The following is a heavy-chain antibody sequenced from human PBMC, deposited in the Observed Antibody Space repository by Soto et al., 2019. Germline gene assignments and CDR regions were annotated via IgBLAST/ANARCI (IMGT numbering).Heavy chain of an antibody. CDR1: GYSFNSYG. D-gene: IGHD3-16*01. V-gene: IGHV1-18*01. CDR2: VSAYNGNT. J-gene: IGHJ4*02. CDR3: ARDFGNDLSAPGAVFDY. Sequence: QVHLVQSGGEVKKPGASVKVPCKASGYSFNSYGVSWVRQAPGQGLEWMGWVSAYNGNTNYAQKLQGRVTLTTDTSTSTAYMELRSLASDDTALYYCARDFGNDLSAPGAVFDYWGQGTLVTVSS.